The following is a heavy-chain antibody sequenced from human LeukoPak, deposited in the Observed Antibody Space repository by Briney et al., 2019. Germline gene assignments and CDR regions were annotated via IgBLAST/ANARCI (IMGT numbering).Heavy chain of an antibody. CDR1: GFTFSDHY. J-gene: IGHJ3*01. V-gene: IGHV3-72*01. CDR2: TRNKANSYTT. CDR3: ASHVF. Sequence: GGSLRLSCAASGFTFSDHYMGWVRQAPGKGLEWVGRTRNKANSYTTEYAASVKGRFTISRDDSKNSLYLQMNSLKTEDTAVYYCASHVFWGQGTMVTVSS.